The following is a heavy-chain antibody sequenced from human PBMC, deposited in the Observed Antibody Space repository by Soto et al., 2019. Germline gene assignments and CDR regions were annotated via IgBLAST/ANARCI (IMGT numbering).Heavy chain of an antibody. V-gene: IGHV4-30-4*01. CDR2: IYYSGNT. CDR3: ARTSQYYYYGMDV. CDR1: GGSISSGDYY. Sequence: PSETLSLTCTVSGGSISSGDYYWSWIRQPPGKGLEWIGYIYYSGNTYYNPSLKSRVTISVDTSKNQFSLKLSSVTAADTAVYYCARTSQYYYYGMDVWGQGTAVTVSS. J-gene: IGHJ6*02.